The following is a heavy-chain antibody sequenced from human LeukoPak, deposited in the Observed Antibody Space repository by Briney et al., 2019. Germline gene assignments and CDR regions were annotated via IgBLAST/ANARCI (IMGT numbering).Heavy chain of an antibody. Sequence: SETLSLTCAVYAGSFSGYYWSWIRQPPGKGLEWIGEINHSGSTNYNPSLKSRVTISVDTSKTQFSLKLSSVSAADTAVYYCARGPIYGDYADAFDIWGQGTMVTVSS. CDR1: AGSFSGYY. J-gene: IGHJ3*02. D-gene: IGHD4-17*01. CDR2: INHSGST. V-gene: IGHV4-34*01. CDR3: ARGPIYGDYADAFDI.